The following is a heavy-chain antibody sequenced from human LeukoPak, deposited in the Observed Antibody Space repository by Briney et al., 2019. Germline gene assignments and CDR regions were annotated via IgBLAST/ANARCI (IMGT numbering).Heavy chain of an antibody. D-gene: IGHD6-19*01. V-gene: IGHV4-38-2*01. Sequence: PSETLSLTCAVSGYSISSRYYWGWIRQPPGKGLEWIGNIYHSGSTYYNPSLKSRLTISLDTSKNQFSLNLSSVTAADTAVYYCARAYSNAWYSYFHHWGQGTLVTVSS. CDR2: IYHSGST. CDR1: GYSISSRYY. CDR3: ARAYSNAWYSYFHH. J-gene: IGHJ1*01.